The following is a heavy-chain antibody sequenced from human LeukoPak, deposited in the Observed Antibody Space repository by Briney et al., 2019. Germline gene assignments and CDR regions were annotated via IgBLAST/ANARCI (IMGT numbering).Heavy chain of an antibody. CDR2: ISASGGST. D-gene: IGHD6-13*01. CDR3: AKGFSGYSSSSFDY. CDR1: GFTFSNSA. Sequence: GGSLRLSCAASGFTFSNSAMSWVRQAPGKGLEWVSTISASGGSTYYADSVKGRFTISRDGSRNTLYLQMNSLRAEDTAVYYCAKGFSGYSSSSFDYWGQGTLVTVSS. J-gene: IGHJ4*02. V-gene: IGHV3-23*01.